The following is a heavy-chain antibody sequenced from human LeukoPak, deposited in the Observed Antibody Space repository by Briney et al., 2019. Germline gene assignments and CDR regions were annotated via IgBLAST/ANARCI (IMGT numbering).Heavy chain of an antibody. J-gene: IGHJ6*03. CDR1: RVTFSGSA. D-gene: IGHD4-17*01. V-gene: IGHV3-73*01. CDR3: TRGEDYDYDDYSHNYFYYFMDV. CDR2: IRRKGNAYAT. Sequence: GGSLKLSCVASRVTFSGSAMQWARQASGKGLEWVGRIRRKGNAYATAYAASVKGRFTISRDDSKNTAYLQMNSLRTEDTAVYYCTRGEDYDYDDYSHNYFYYFMDVWGKGTTVTVSS.